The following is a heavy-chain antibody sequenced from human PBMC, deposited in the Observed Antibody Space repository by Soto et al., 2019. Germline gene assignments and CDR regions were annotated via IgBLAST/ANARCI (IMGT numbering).Heavy chain of an antibody. V-gene: IGHV3-30*02. CDR1: GFTFSSYG. CDR2: IWYDGSNK. Sequence: GGSLRLSCAASGFTFSSYGMHWVRQAPGKGLEWVAVIWYDGSNKYYGDSVKGRFTISRDTPTNTLYLQMNSLRPEDTAVYYCAKVHCNSTTCYPNYYYYYGMDVWGPGTTVTVSS. CDR3: AKVHCNSTTCYPNYYYYYGMDV. J-gene: IGHJ6*02. D-gene: IGHD2-2*01.